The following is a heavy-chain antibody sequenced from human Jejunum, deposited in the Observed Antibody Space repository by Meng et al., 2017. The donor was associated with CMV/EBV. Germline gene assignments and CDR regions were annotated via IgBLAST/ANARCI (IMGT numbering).Heavy chain of an antibody. CDR3: TREWGISGYFDS. Sequence: GFTFGDYGGNWVRQAPGKGLEWVGSIRSKAYGGTAQHAASVRGRFTISRDDSKSIAYLQMNSLQTEDTAVYFCTREWGISGYFDSWGQGTLVTVSS. CDR1: GFTFGDYG. CDR2: IRSKAYGGTA. J-gene: IGHJ4*02. D-gene: IGHD2-15*01. V-gene: IGHV3-49*04.